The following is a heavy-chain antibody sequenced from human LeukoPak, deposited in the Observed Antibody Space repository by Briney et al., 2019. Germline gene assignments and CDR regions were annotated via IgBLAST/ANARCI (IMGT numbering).Heavy chain of an antibody. D-gene: IGHD3-10*02. V-gene: IGHV3-48*03. CDR2: ISSSGSTI. CDR1: GFSFSSYE. J-gene: IGHJ6*04. Sequence: PGGSLRLSCAASGFSFSSYEMNWVRQAPGKGLEWISYISSSGSTIYYADSVKGRFTISRDNAKNSLYLQMNSLRAEDTAVYYCAELGITMIGGVWGKGTTVTISS. CDR3: AELGITMIGGV.